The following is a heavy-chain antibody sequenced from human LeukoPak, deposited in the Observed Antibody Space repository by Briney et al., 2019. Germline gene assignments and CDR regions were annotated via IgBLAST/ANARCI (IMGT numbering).Heavy chain of an antibody. CDR3: AGTITIFGVVPGDY. V-gene: IGHV1-18*01. J-gene: IGHJ4*02. D-gene: IGHD3-3*01. CDR1: GYTFTSYG. CDR2: ISAYNGNT. Sequence: ASVKVSCKASGYTFTSYGISWVRQAPGQGLEWMGWISAYNGNTNYAQKLQGRVTMTTDTSTSTAYMELRSLRSDDTAVYYCAGTITIFGVVPGDYWGQGTLVTVSS.